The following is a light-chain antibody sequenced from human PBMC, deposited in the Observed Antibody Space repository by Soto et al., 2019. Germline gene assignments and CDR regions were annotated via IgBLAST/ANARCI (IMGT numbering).Light chain of an antibody. Sequence: QSVLTQPPSVSGAPGQRVTISCTGSSAKIGAGYDVHWYQQLPGTAPKLLIYGNSNRPSGVPDRFSGSKSGTSASRAITGLQAEDEADYYCQSYDSSLSGAWVFGGGTKLTVL. V-gene: IGLV1-40*01. J-gene: IGLJ3*02. CDR3: QSYDSSLSGAWV. CDR2: GNS. CDR1: SAKIGAGYD.